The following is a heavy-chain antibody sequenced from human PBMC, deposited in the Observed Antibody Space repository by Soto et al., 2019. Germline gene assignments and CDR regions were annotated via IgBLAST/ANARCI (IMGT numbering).Heavy chain of an antibody. CDR2: INPSDGST. V-gene: IGHV1-46*01. CDR1: GGTFSSYT. D-gene: IGHD4-4*01. J-gene: IGHJ4*02. Sequence: VASVKVSCKASGGTFSSYTISWVRQAPGQGLEWMGIINPSDGSTTYAQKFQGRVTMTRDTSTSTVYMELSSLRSEDTAVFYCARGSLEMTTITSYFDYWGQGTLITVSS. CDR3: ARGSLEMTTITSYFDY.